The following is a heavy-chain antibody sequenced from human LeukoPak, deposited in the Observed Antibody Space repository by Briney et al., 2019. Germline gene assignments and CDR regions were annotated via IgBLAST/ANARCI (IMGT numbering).Heavy chain of an antibody. CDR3: ARDRRYFDTGGLGGPDY. D-gene: IGHD2-8*02. J-gene: IGHJ4*02. CDR1: GFPFSTYT. Sequence: RTGGSLRLSCAASGFPFSTYTMNWVRQAPGKGLEWVSSISSSSSYIYYAHSMKGRFTISRDNAKNSLFLQMNNLRAEDTAVYYCARDRRYFDTGGLGGPDYWGQGTLITVSS. V-gene: IGHV3-21*01. CDR2: ISSSSSYI.